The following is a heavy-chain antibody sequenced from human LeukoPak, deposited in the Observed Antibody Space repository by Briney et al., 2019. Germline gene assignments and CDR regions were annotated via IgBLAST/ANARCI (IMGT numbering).Heavy chain of an antibody. J-gene: IGHJ2*01. D-gene: IGHD2-2*01. Sequence: GGSLRLSCAASGCTFSSYAVSWVRQAPGKGLEWVSAISGNGGSTYYADSVKGRFTISRDNSKNTLYLQMKSLRAEDTAVYYCAKVRAQVPAAIREGYRGPAANWYFDLWGRGTLVTVSS. CDR2: ISGNGGST. CDR1: GCTFSSYA. CDR3: AKVRAQVPAAIREGYRGPAANWYFDL. V-gene: IGHV3-23*01.